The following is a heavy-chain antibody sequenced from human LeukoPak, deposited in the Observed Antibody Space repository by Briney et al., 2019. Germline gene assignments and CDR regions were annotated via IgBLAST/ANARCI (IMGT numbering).Heavy chain of an antibody. D-gene: IGHD3-9*01. Sequence: SVKVSCKASGCTFSSYAISWVRQAPGQGLEWMGGIIPIFGTANYAQKFQGRVTITADESTSTAYMELGSLRSEDTAVYYCARHYDILTGYGFLAFDIWGQGTMVTVSS. V-gene: IGHV1-69*13. CDR3: ARHYDILTGYGFLAFDI. CDR1: GCTFSSYA. J-gene: IGHJ3*02. CDR2: IIPIFGTA.